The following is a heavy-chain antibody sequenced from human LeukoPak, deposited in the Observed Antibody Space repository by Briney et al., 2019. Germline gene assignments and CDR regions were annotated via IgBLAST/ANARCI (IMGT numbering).Heavy chain of an antibody. D-gene: IGHD2-2*01. V-gene: IGHV3-11*04. Sequence: PGGSLRLSCAASGFTFSDFYMTWLPQAPGGGLEGGSYITSAGGTIYYADSVKCRFTISRDNSKNTLYLQMISLRAEDTAVYYCAKVGPLSSTAGFGSDYWGQGTLVTVSS. CDR3: AKVGPLSSTAGFGSDY. CDR2: ITSAGGTI. CDR1: GFTFSDFY. J-gene: IGHJ4*02.